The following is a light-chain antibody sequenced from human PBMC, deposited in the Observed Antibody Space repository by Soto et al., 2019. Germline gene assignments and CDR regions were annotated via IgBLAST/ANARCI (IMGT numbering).Light chain of an antibody. CDR3: QQGRSFPLT. J-gene: IGKJ4*01. V-gene: IGKV1-12*01. Sequence: DIQMTQSPSSVSASVGDRVTITCRASQDISTWLAWFQQKPGEAPRLLIYTASSLHSGIPSRFSASGSGTALTLTISSLQPEDFATYYCQQGRSFPLTFGGGTKVDIK. CDR1: QDISTW. CDR2: TAS.